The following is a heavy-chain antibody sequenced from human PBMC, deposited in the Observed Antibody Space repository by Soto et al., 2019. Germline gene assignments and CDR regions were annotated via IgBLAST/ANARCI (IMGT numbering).Heavy chain of an antibody. CDR1: GGTFSSYA. CDR2: IIPISGTA. Sequence: QVQLVQSGAEVKKPGSSVKVSCKASGGTFSSYAISWVRQAPGQGLEWRGGIIPISGTANYAQKFQVRVTITADESTSTAYMELSSLRSEDTAVYYCARSQGSSTSLEIYYYYYYGMDVWGQGTTVTVSS. V-gene: IGHV1-69*01. D-gene: IGHD2-2*01. J-gene: IGHJ6*02. CDR3: ARSQGSSTSLEIYYYYYYGMDV.